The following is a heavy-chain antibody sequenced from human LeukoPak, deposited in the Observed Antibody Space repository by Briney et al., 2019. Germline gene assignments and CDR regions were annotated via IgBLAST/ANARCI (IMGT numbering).Heavy chain of an antibody. CDR1: GFTFSSYA. D-gene: IGHD2-21*02. CDR2: ISGSGGST. CDR3: AREKADCGGDCFCLDY. V-gene: IGHV3-23*01. Sequence: GGSLRLSCAASGFTFSSYAMSWVRQAPGKGLEWVSGISGSGGSTYYADSVKGRFTISRDNAKNSLYLQMNSLRAEDTAVYYCAREKADCGGDCFCLDYWGQGTLVTVSS. J-gene: IGHJ4*02.